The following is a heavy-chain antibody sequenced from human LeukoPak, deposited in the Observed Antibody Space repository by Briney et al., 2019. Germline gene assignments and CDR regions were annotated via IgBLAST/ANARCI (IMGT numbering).Heavy chain of an antibody. J-gene: IGHJ4*02. CDR3: ARDHYGDYFLYGSTVDY. CDR2: IKQDGSEK. Sequence: PGGSLRLSCAASGFTFSSYWMSWVRQAPGKGLEWVANIKQDGSEKYYVDSVKGRFTISRDNAKNSLYLQMNSLRAEDTAVYYCARDHYGDYFLYGSTVDYWGQGTLVTVSS. D-gene: IGHD4-17*01. CDR1: GFTFSSYW. V-gene: IGHV3-7*01.